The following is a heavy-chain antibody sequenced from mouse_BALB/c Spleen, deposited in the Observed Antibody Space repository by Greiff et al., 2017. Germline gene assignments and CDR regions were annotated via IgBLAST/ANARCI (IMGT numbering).Heavy chain of an antibody. Sequence: EVKLVESGAELVRSGASVKLSCTASGFNIKDYYMHWVKQRPEQGLEWIGWIDPENGDTEYAPKFQGKATMTADTSSNTAYLQLSSLTSEDTAVYYCKNYGSRRGFAYWGQGTLVTVSA. V-gene: IGHV14-4*02. CDR2: IDPENGDT. J-gene: IGHJ3*01. CDR1: GFNIKDYY. D-gene: IGHD1-1*01. CDR3: KNYGSRRGFAY.